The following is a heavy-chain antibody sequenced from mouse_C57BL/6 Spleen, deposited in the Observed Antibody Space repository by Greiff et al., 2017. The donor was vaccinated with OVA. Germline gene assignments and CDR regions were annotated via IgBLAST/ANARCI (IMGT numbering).Heavy chain of an antibody. CDR1: GYAFTNYL. Sequence: QVQLQQSGAELVRPGTSVKVSCKASGYAFTNYLIEWVKQRPGQGLEWIGVINPGSGGTNYNEKFKGKATLTADKSSSTAYMQLSSLTSEDSAVYFCATGDYDEWYCDVWGTGTTVTVSS. CDR3: ATGDYDEWYCDV. D-gene: IGHD2-4*01. CDR2: INPGSGGT. J-gene: IGHJ1*03. V-gene: IGHV1-54*01.